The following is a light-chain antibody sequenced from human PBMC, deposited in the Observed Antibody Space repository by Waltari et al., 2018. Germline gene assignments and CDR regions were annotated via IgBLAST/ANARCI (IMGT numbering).Light chain of an antibody. CDR2: DVT. CDR3: CSYAGSITFWV. J-gene: IGLJ3*02. V-gene: IGLV2-11*01. Sequence: QSALTQPRSVSGSPGQSVTISCTGTSSDVGGYNYVSWYQHHPRKAPKRISYDVTKRPSGVPERCTASKSDNTASLTISGLQAEDEAYYYCCSYAGSITFWVFGGGTKLTVL. CDR1: SSDVGGYNY.